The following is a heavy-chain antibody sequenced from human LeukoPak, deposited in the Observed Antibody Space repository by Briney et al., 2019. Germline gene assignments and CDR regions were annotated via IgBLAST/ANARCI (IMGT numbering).Heavy chain of an antibody. Sequence: VASVKVSCKASGYTFTSYGISWVRQAPGQGLEWMGWISAYNGNTNYAQKLQGRVTMTTDTSTNTAYMELRSLRSDDTAVYYCARVRTTVNRFDPWGQGTLVTVSS. CDR3: ARVRTTVNRFDP. J-gene: IGHJ5*02. D-gene: IGHD4-11*01. V-gene: IGHV1-18*01. CDR1: GYTFTSYG. CDR2: ISAYNGNT.